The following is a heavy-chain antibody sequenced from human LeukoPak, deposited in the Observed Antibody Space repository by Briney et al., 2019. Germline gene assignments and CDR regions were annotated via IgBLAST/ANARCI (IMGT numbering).Heavy chain of an antibody. V-gene: IGHV3-7*01. CDR3: ARVDSTVTRRPGFDY. D-gene: IGHD4-17*01. Sequence: GGSLRLSCAASGFTFSSYWMSWVRQAPGKGLEWVANIKQDGSEKYYVDSVKGRFTISRDNAKNSLYLQMNSLRAEDTAVYYCARVDSTVTRRPGFDYWGQGTLVTVSS. CDR2: IKQDGSEK. J-gene: IGHJ4*02. CDR1: GFTFSSYW.